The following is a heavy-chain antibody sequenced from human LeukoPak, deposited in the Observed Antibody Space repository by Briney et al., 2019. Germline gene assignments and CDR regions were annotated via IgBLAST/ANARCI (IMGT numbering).Heavy chain of an antibody. D-gene: IGHD5-12*01. CDR1: GFTSSSNA. V-gene: IGHV3-23*01. CDR2: ISPGGSP. J-gene: IGHJ5*02. Sequence: PGASLRLSCAASGFTSSSNAMGWVRQAPGKGLEWVSAISPGGSPYYADSVKGRFTISRDNSKNTLYLQMNCLRAEDTAVYYCVKRELYIVATTWGQGTLVTVSS. CDR3: VKRELYIVATT.